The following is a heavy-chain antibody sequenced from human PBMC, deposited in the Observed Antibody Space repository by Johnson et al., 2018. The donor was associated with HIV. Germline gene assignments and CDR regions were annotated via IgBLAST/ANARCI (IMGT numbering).Heavy chain of an antibody. Sequence: QVQLVESGGGVMQPGKSLRLSCEASGFTFRSYAMHWVRQAPGKGLEWVAVISYDGRDAYYADSVKGRFTISRDNSKNTLYLQMNSLRTEDTAVYYCASLVGSSAGEVFDIWGQGTMVTVSS. CDR3: ASLVGSSAGEVFDI. V-gene: IGHV3-30*04. CDR2: ISYDGRDA. J-gene: IGHJ3*02. CDR1: GFTFRSYA. D-gene: IGHD6-6*01.